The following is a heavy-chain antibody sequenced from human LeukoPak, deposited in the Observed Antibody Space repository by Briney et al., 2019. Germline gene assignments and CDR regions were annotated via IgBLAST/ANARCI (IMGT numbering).Heavy chain of an antibody. CDR2: IIPIFGTA. D-gene: IGHD3-22*01. J-gene: IGHJ4*02. Sequence: SVKVSCKASGGTFSSYAISWVRQAPGQGLEWMGGIIPIFGTANYAQKFQGRVTITADESTSTAYMELSSLRSEDTAVYYCTRDQDDSSGYYSHWGRRTLVTVSS. V-gene: IGHV1-69*01. CDR3: TRDQDDSSGYYSH. CDR1: GGTFSSYA.